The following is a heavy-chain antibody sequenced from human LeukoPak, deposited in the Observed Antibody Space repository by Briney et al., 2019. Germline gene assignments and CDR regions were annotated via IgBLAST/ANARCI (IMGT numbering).Heavy chain of an antibody. CDR3: AKDQVWIVVGSFDY. CDR2: ITSNGGTT. J-gene: IGHJ4*02. Sequence: GGSLRLSCSASGFTFSSYAMHWVRQAPGKGLEYVSAITSNGGTTYYADSVKGRFTISRDNSKNTLYLQMTSLRAEDTAVYYCAKDQVWIVVGSFDYWGQGTLVTVSS. V-gene: IGHV3-64*04. D-gene: IGHD3-22*01. CDR1: GFTFSSYA.